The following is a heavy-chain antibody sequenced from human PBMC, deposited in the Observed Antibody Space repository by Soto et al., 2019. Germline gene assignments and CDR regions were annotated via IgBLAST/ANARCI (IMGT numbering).Heavy chain of an antibody. CDR1: GGSISSYY. CDR2: IYTSGST. V-gene: IGHV4-4*07. J-gene: IGHJ5*02. D-gene: IGHD3-16*01. Sequence: SETLSLTCTVSGGSISSYYWSWIRQPAGKGLEWIGRIYTSGSTNYNPSLKSRVTISIDTSKNQFSLTLKSVTAADTAVYYCASGGNWFDPWGQGVLVTVSS. CDR3: ASGGNWFDP.